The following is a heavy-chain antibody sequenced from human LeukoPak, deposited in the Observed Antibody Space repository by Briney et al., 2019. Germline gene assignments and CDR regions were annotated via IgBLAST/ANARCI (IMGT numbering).Heavy chain of an antibody. D-gene: IGHD6-19*01. Sequence: PGVALRLSCAASGFTFDDHGMSWVRQAPGKGLDGVSGINRNGGSTGYADSVKGRFTISRENARNSLYLQMNSVRGEDTALYYCARDLGSGWTRFDYWGQGTLVTVSS. CDR1: GFTFDDHG. CDR3: ARDLGSGWTRFDY. J-gene: IGHJ4*02. CDR2: INRNGGST. V-gene: IGHV3-20*04.